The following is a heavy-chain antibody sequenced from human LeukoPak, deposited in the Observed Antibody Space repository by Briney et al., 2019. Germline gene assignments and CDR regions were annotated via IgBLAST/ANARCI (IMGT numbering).Heavy chain of an antibody. J-gene: IGHJ6*02. CDR1: GGSFSGYY. D-gene: IGHD2-2*01. CDR2: INHSGST. V-gene: IGHV4-34*01. Sequence: SETLSLACAVYGGSFSGYYWSWIRQPPGKGLEWIGEINHSGSTNYNPSLKSRVTISVDTSKNQFSLKLSSVTAADTAVYYCASARSFVVVPAAIYYYYGMDVWGQGTTVTVSS. CDR3: ASARSFVVVPAAIYYYYGMDV.